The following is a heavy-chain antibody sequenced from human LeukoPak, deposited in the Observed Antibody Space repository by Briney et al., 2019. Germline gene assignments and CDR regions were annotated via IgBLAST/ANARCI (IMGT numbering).Heavy chain of an antibody. V-gene: IGHV3-7*01. J-gene: IGHJ6*03. D-gene: IGHD6-13*01. CDR3: ASLDLGAASYYYYMDV. Sequence: PGGSLRLSCAASGFTFSSYWMSWVRQAPGKGLEWVANIKQDGSEKYYVDSVKGRFTISRDNAKNSLYLQMNSLRAEDTAVYYCASLDLGAASYYYYMDVWGKGTTVTVSS. CDR2: IKQDGSEK. CDR1: GFTFSSYW.